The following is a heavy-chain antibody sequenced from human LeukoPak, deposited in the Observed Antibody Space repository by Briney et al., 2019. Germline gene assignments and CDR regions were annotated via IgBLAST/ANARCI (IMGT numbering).Heavy chain of an antibody. CDR3: ARAGGVATTDAFDI. CDR2: ISSSGSTI. D-gene: IGHD5-24*01. CDR1: GFTFSSYE. Sequence: PGGSLRLSCAASGFTFSSYEMNWVRQAPGKGLEWVSYISSSGSTIYYADSVKGRFTISRDNAKNSLYLQMNSLRAEGTAVYYCARAGGVATTDAFDIWGQGTMVTVSS. J-gene: IGHJ3*02. V-gene: IGHV3-48*03.